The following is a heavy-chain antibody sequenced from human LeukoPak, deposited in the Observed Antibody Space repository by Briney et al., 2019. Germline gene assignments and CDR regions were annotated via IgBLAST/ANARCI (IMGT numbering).Heavy chain of an antibody. J-gene: IGHJ5*02. CDR3: AGQYLGGWFDP. V-gene: IGHV1-2*02. D-gene: IGHD3-10*01. Sequence: ASVTLSCTGSGYGFTGNYLHWMWLRPAQGKEGMGCINTNSGGTSYAQKCEGRVSMTRSTSISTAYMELSRLRSADTAVYYCAGQYLGGWFDPWGQGTLVTVSS. CDR2: INTNSGGT. CDR1: GYGFTGNY.